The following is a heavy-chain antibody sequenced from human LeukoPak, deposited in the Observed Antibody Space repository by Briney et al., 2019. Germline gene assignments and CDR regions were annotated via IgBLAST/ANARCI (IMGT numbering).Heavy chain of an antibody. V-gene: IGHV3-9*01. Sequence: GGSLRLSCAASGFTFDDYAMHWVRQAPGKGLEWVSGISWNSGSIGYADSVKGRFTISRDNAKNSLYLQMNSLKTEDTAVYYCARGQFSGTYYDDYWGQGTLVTVSS. CDR1: GFTFDDYA. CDR2: ISWNSGSI. CDR3: ARGQFSGTYYDDY. D-gene: IGHD1-26*01. J-gene: IGHJ4*02.